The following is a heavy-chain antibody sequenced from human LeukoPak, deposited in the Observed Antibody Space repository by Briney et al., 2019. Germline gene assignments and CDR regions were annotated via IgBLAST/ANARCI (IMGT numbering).Heavy chain of an antibody. CDR1: GGSISSYY. CDR2: IYYSGST. V-gene: IGHV4-59*12. J-gene: IGHJ3*02. CDR3: ARHNLRYSSRAFDI. D-gene: IGHD6-19*01. Sequence: PSETLSLTCTVSGGSISSYYWSWIRQPPGKGLEWIGYIYYSGSTNYNPSLKSRVTISVDTSKNQFSLKLSSVTAADTAVYYCARHNLRYSSRAFDIWGQGTMVTVSS.